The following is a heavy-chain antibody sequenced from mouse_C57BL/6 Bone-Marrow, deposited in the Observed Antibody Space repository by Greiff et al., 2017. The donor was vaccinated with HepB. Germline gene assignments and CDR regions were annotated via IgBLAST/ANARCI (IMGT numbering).Heavy chain of an antibody. CDR1: GYAFSSYW. Sequence: VQVVESGAELVKPGASVKISCKASGYAFSSYWMNWVKQRPGKGLEWIGQIYPGDGDTNYNGKFKGKATLTADKSSSTAYMQLSSLTSEDSAVYFCAQANCDGEVFEYWGQSTTLTVSS. J-gene: IGHJ2*01. CDR2: IYPGDGDT. CDR3: AQANCDGEVFEY. V-gene: IGHV1-80*01. D-gene: IGHD4-1*01.